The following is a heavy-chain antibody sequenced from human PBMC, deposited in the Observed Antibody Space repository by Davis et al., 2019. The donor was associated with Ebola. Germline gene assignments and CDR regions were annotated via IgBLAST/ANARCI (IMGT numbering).Heavy chain of an antibody. CDR3: ARDLKLWELPYY. CDR1: GYTFTGYY. CDR2: INPNSGGT. J-gene: IGHJ4*02. D-gene: IGHD1-26*01. Sequence: ASVKVSCKASGYTFTGYYMHWVRQAPGQGLEWMGWINPNSGGTNYAQKFQGRVTMTRDTSISTAYMELSRLRSDDTAVYYCARDLKLWELPYYWGQGTLVTVSS. V-gene: IGHV1-2*02.